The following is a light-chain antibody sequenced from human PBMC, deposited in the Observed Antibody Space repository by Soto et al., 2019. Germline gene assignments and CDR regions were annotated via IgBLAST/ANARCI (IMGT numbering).Light chain of an antibody. J-gene: IGKJ5*01. CDR1: QSISSD. Sequence: DIQMTQSPSSLSASVGDRVTITCRASQSISSDLNWYQQKPGKAPKLLIYAASSLQSGVPSRFSCSESGTDFTLTISSLQPEDFATYFCQQTYTIPITFGQGTRLEIK. CDR2: AAS. V-gene: IGKV1-39*01. CDR3: QQTYTIPIT.